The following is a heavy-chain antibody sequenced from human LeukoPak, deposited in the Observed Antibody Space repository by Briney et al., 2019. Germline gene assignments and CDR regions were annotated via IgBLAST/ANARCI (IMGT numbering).Heavy chain of an antibody. V-gene: IGHV3-33*01. Sequence: PGRSLRLSCAASGFTFSSYGMHWVRQAPGKGLEWVALIWYDGSKNYYGESVKGRFTISRDNVQNTLHLQMNSLTAEDTAVYYCARVATSSLDYWGQGTLVTVSS. J-gene: IGHJ4*02. D-gene: IGHD2-2*01. CDR3: ARVATSSLDY. CDR1: GFTFSSYG. CDR2: IWYDGSKN.